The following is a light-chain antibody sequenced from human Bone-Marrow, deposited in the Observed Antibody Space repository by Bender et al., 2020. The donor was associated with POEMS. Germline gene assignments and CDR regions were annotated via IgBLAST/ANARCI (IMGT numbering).Light chain of an antibody. CDR1: SSDIGGYEY. V-gene: IGLV2-8*01. CDR2: EVT. J-gene: IGLJ2*01. CDR3: SSYAGSAELL. Sequence: QSALTQPASVSGSPGQSITISCTGSSSDIGGYEYVSWYQQHPGQAPKLMIYEVTKRPSGVPDRFSGSKSGNTASLAVSGLQAEDEADYYCSSYAGSAELLFGGGTKLTVL.